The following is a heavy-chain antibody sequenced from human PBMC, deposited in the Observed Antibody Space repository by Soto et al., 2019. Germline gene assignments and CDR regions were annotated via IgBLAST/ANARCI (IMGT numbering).Heavy chain of an antibody. D-gene: IGHD3-10*01. J-gene: IGHJ3*02. CDR3: ARVWGGAFDI. CDR1: GGCISSYY. V-gene: IGHV4-59*01. Sequence: SETLSLTCTVSGGCISSYYWSWIRQRPGKGLEWIGYIYYSGSTNYNPSLKSRVTISVDTSKNQFSLKLSSVTAADTAVYYCARVWGGAFDIWGQGTMVTVSS. CDR2: IYYSGST.